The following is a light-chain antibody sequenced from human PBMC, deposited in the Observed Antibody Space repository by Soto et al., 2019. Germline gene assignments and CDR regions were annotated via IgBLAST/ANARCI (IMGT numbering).Light chain of an antibody. CDR3: QQRSNWPWT. V-gene: IGKV3-11*01. CDR1: QSVSSS. CDR2: DAS. Sequence: EIVLTQSPATLSLSPGERATLSCRASQSVSSSLAWYQQKPGQAPRLLIYDASNRATGIPARFSASGSGTAFTLTISSLEPEDFAVYYCQQRSNWPWTFGQGTKVKIK. J-gene: IGKJ1*01.